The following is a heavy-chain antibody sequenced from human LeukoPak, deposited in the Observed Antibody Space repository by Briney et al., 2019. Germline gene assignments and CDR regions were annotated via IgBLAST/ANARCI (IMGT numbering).Heavy chain of an antibody. D-gene: IGHD6-6*01. CDR1: GGSISSYY. CDR2: IYYSGST. CDR3: ARHGYIAAGLMDV. Sequence: KPSETLSLTCTVSGGSISSYYWSWIRQPPGKGLEWIGYIYYSGSTNYNPSLKSRVTISVDTSKNQFSLKLSSVTAADTAVYYCARHGYIAAGLMDVWGKGTTVTVSS. J-gene: IGHJ6*03. V-gene: IGHV4-59*01.